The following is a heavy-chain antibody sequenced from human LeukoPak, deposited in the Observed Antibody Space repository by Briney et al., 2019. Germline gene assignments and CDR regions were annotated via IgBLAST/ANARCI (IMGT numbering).Heavy chain of an antibody. V-gene: IGHV4-39*02. CDR2: IYYSGST. D-gene: IGHD3-3*01. Sequence: PSETLSLTCTVSGGSISSSSYYWGWMRQPPGKGLEWIGSIYYSGSTYYNPSLKSRVTISVDTSKNQFSLKLSSVTAADTAVYYCARDLAVWSGYSFDYWGQGTLVTVSS. J-gene: IGHJ4*02. CDR3: ARDLAVWSGYSFDY. CDR1: GGSISSSSYY.